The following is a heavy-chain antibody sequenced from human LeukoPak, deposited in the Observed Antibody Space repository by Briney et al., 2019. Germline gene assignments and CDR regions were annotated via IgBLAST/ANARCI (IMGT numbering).Heavy chain of an antibody. CDR1: GGTFSSYA. V-gene: IGHV1-69*04. CDR3: AREGEDVEMAN. Sequence: ASVKVSCKASGGTFSSYAINWVRQAPGQGLEWMGRIIPIFGIANYARKFQGRVTITADKSTSTAYMELSSLRSEDTAVYYCAREGEDVEMANWGQGTLVTVSS. D-gene: IGHD5-24*01. J-gene: IGHJ4*02. CDR2: IIPIFGIA.